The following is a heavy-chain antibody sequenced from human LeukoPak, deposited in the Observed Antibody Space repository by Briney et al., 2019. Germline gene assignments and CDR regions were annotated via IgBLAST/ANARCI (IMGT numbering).Heavy chain of an antibody. D-gene: IGHD6-25*01. CDR3: AAEREYFDY. CDR1: GFTFSSYS. Sequence: GGSLRLSCAASGFTFSSYSMNWVRQAPGKGLEWVSSISSSSTYTYYADSVRGRFTISRDNAKNSLYLQMNSLRAEDTAVYSCAAEREYFDYWGQGTLVTVSS. J-gene: IGHJ4*02. CDR2: ISSSSTYT. V-gene: IGHV3-21*01.